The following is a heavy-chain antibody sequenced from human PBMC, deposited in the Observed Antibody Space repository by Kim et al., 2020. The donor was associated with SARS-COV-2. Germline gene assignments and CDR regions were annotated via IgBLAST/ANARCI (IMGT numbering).Heavy chain of an antibody. CDR2: AGTIGSTI. J-gene: IGHJ4*02. V-gene: IGHV3-23*05. D-gene: IGHD3-10*01. CDR1: GFVVSTSA. Sequence: GGSLRLSCVASGFVVSTSAMSWVRQAPEKGLEWVSTAGTIGSTIYYADSVKGRFTVSRDSSRNTLYLQINSLRAEDTAVYYCVKDLAVGNMYYYLSGSYPAAPERWGQGTLVTVSS. CDR3: VKDLAVGNMYYYLSGSYPAAPER.